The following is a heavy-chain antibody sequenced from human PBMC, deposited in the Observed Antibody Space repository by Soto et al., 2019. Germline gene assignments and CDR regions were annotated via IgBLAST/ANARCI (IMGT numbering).Heavy chain of an antibody. V-gene: IGHV1-18*01. Sequence: QVQLVQSGAEVKKPGASVKVSCKASGYTFINNGITWVRQAPGQGLEWMGWISAYNGNTKHIQKFQGRVTMTTDTXTXTXXMELRSLRYDDTAVYYCAREGRAAGHFDYDSGMDVWGQGTTVIVSS. J-gene: IGHJ6*02. CDR3: AREGRAAGHFDYDSGMDV. CDR1: GYTFINNG. CDR2: ISAYNGNT. D-gene: IGHD6-13*01.